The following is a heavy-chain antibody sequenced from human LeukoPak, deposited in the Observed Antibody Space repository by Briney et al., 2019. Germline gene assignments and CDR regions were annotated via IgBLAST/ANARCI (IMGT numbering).Heavy chain of an antibody. CDR3: ATPAAGPGAEYSLY. J-gene: IGHJ1*01. Sequence: GGSLSLPWAPSGFPFISYSMTWAPQAPGKGLEWVSSIDFTSRYIYNADSVKGRFTTSRDNAKNSLDLQMNSLKVEDTAVYYCATPAAGPGAEYSLYWGQGTLVIVSS. V-gene: IGHV3-21*01. D-gene: IGHD6-13*01. CDR2: IDFTSRYI. CDR1: GFPFISYS.